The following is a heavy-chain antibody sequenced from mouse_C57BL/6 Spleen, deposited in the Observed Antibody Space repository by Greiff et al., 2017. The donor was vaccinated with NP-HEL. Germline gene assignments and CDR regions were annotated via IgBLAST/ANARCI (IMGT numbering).Heavy chain of an antibody. CDR3: ARSTMVTTVDY. CDR2: IDSSDSET. D-gene: IGHD2-2*01. J-gene: IGHJ2*01. CDR1: GYTFTSYW. Sequence: VQLQQPGAELVRPGSSVKLSCKASGYTFTSYWMHWVKQRPIQGLEWIGNIDSSDSETHYNQKFKDKATLTVDKSSSTAYMQLSSLTSEDSAVYYCARSTMVTTVDYWGQGTTLTVSS. V-gene: IGHV1-52*01.